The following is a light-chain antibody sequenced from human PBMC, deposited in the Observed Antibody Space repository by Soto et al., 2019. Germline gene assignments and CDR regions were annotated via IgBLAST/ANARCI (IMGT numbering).Light chain of an antibody. Sequence: DIQMTQSASTLSASVGERVTITYRASQSISSWLAWYQQKPGQAPKLLIYKASSLESGVPSRFSGSGSGTEFTLIISSLQPDDFATYYCQQYNNYPWTFGQGTKVEIK. CDR3: QQYNNYPWT. V-gene: IGKV1-5*03. CDR2: KAS. J-gene: IGKJ1*01. CDR1: QSISSW.